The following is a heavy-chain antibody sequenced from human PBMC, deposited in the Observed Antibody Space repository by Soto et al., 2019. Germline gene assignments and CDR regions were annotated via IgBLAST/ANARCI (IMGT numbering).Heavy chain of an antibody. J-gene: IGHJ4*02. D-gene: IGHD3-22*01. CDR3: ARQRSISMIVVDY. Sequence: QLQLQESGPGLVKPSETLSLTCTVSGGSISSSSYYWGWIRQPPGKGLEWIGSIYYSGSTYYNPSLKSRVTISVDTSKNQFSLKLSSVTAADTAVYYCARQRSISMIVVDYWGQGTLVTVSS. V-gene: IGHV4-39*01. CDR1: GGSISSSSYY. CDR2: IYYSGST.